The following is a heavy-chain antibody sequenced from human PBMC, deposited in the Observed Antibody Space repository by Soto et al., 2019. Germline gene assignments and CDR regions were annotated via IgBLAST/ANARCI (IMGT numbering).Heavy chain of an antibody. V-gene: IGHV1-69*13. CDR1: GGTFSSYA. Sequence: ASVKVSCKASGGTFSSYAISWVRQAPGQGLEWMGGIIPIFGTANYAQKFQGRVTITADESTSTAYMELSSLRSEDTAVYYCAREPSITMSHDAFDIWGQGTMVTVSS. CDR3: AREPSITMSHDAFDI. J-gene: IGHJ3*02. CDR2: IIPIFGTA. D-gene: IGHD3-10*02.